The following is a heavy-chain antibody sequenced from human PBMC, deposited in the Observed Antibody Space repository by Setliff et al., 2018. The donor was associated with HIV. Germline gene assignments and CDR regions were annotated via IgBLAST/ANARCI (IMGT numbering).Heavy chain of an antibody. Sequence: SETLSLTCDVSGFSISSRYYWGWIRQSPGKGLEWIGNIYHTGSSYYNSSLQSRVSMSADTSKNQFSLRLTSVTVADTAVYFCVRVFYDATDYYAPLFDYWGQGTLVTV. D-gene: IGHD3-22*01. V-gene: IGHV4-38-2*01. CDR2: IYHTGSS. CDR3: VRVFYDATDYYAPLFDY. J-gene: IGHJ4*02. CDR1: GFSISSRYY.